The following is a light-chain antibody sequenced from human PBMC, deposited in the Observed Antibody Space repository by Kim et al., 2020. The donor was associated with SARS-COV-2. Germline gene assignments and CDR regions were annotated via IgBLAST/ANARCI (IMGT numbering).Light chain of an antibody. V-gene: IGLV2-8*01. Sequence: SVTISCTGTSSDIGAYKYVSWYQQQPGKAPKLMIYEVNRRPSGVPDRFSGSKSGNTASLTVSGLQAEDEADYYCTSYAGSNNLDVFGTGTKVTVL. CDR1: SSDIGAYKY. CDR2: EVN. CDR3: TSYAGSNNLDV. J-gene: IGLJ1*01.